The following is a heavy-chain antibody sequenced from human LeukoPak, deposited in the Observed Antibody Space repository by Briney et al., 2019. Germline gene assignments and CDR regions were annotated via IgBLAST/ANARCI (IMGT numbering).Heavy chain of an antibody. Sequence: SETLSLTCTVSDDSTSSYYWSWIRQPAGKGLEWIGRIYTSGSTNYNPSLKSRVTMSVDTSKNQFSLRLSAVIAADTAVYYCARHSRSWYFDYWGQGILVTVSS. CDR2: IYTSGST. D-gene: IGHD6-13*01. CDR3: ARHSRSWYFDY. J-gene: IGHJ4*02. V-gene: IGHV4-4*07. CDR1: DDSTSSYY.